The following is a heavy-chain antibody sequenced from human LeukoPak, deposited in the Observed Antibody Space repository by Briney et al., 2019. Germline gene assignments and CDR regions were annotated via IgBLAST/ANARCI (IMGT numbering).Heavy chain of an antibody. CDR1: GGSISSYY. Sequence: SETLSLTCTVSGGSISSYYWSWIRQPPGKGLEWIGYIYYSGSTNYNPSLKSRVTISVDTSKNQFSLKLSSVTAADTVVYYCARESPLDYVWGSYREYYFDYWGQGTLVTVSS. CDR3: ARESPLDYVWGSYREYYFDY. V-gene: IGHV4-59*01. CDR2: IYYSGST. D-gene: IGHD3-16*02. J-gene: IGHJ4*02.